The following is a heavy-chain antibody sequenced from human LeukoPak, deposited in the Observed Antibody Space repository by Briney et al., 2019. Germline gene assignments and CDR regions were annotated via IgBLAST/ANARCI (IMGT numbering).Heavy chain of an antibody. J-gene: IGHJ4*02. CDR1: GFTFSSYS. CDR2: ISSSSSYI. V-gene: IGHV3-21*01. CDR3: ARTTYDFWSPTDY. D-gene: IGHD3-3*01. Sequence: GGSLRLSCAASGFTFSSYSMNWVRQAPGKGLEWVSSISSSSSYIYYADSVKGRFTISRDNSKNTLYLQMNSLRAEDTAVYYCARTTYDFWSPTDYWGQGTLVTVSS.